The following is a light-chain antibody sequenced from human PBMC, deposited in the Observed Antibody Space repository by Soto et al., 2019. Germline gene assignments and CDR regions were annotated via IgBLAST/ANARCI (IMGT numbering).Light chain of an antibody. CDR2: GAS. CDR3: QTYDKAPWT. V-gene: IGKV1-27*01. Sequence: DIQMTQSPSSLSASVGDRVTITCRASQGIYTHLAWYQQKPGNAPKLLIYGASTLQSGVPSSFSASGSGTDFTLTISALQSEDVGTYFCQTYDKAPWTFGPGTRV. CDR1: QGIYTH. J-gene: IGKJ1*01.